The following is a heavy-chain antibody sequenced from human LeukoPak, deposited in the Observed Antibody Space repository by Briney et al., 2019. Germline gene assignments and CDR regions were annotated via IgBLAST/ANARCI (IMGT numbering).Heavy chain of an antibody. CDR3: ARDPRVPYYYDSSETDKTFDY. Sequence: GGSLRLSCAASGFTFSSYGMHWVRQAPGKGLEWVAVIWYDGSNKYYADSVKGRFTISRDNSKNTLYLQMNSLRSDDTAVYYCARDPRVPYYYDSSETDKTFDYWGQGTLVTVSS. D-gene: IGHD3-22*01. J-gene: IGHJ4*02. V-gene: IGHV3-33*01. CDR2: IWYDGSNK. CDR1: GFTFSSYG.